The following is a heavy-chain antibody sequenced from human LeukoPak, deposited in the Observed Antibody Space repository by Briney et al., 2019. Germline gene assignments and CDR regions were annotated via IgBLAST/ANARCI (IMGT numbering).Heavy chain of an antibody. CDR2: ISVSGHRT. D-gene: IGHD3-10*01. CDR1: GFTFSSYS. V-gene: IGHV3-23*01. CDR3: AKDQGSGLGSYSWGYFDY. J-gene: IGHJ4*02. Sequence: GGSLRLSCAASGFTFSSYSMSWVRQAPGKGLEWISGISVSGHRTYHAASVKGRFTISRDNSNNMVYLQMNSLRAEDTAVYYCAKDQGSGLGSYSWGYFDYWGQGTLVTVSS.